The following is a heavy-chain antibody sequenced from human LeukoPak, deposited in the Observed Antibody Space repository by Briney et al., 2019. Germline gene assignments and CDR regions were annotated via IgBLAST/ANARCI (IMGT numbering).Heavy chain of an antibody. V-gene: IGHV3-23*01. CDR2: ISGSGGST. D-gene: IGHD2-2*01. CDR1: GFTFSSYA. J-gene: IGHJ5*02. CDR3: AGYQLLFGSDSWFDP. Sequence: PGGSLRLSCAASGFTFSSYAMSWVRQAPGKGLEWVSAISGSGGSTYYADSVKGRFTISRDNSKNTLYLQMNSLRAEDAALYYCAGYQLLFGSDSWFDPWGQGTLVTVSS.